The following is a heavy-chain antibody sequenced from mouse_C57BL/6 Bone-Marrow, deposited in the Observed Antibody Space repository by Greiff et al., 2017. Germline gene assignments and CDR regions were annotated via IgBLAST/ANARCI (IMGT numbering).Heavy chain of an antibody. D-gene: IGHD1-1*01. Sequence: QVQLKQPGAELVKPGASVKLSCKASGYTFTSYWMHWVKQRPGQGLEWIGMIHPNSGSTNYNEKFKSKATLTVDKSSSTAYMQLSSLTSEDSAVYYCARNGYYYGSSWFAYGGQGTLVTGSA. V-gene: IGHV1-64*01. CDR2: IHPNSGST. CDR3: ARNGYYYGSSWFAY. CDR1: GYTFTSYW. J-gene: IGHJ3*01.